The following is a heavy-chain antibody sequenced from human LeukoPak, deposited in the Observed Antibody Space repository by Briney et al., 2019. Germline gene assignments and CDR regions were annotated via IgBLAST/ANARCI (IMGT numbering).Heavy chain of an antibody. V-gene: IGHV3-7*01. CDR1: GLAFVTIW. J-gene: IGHJ6*03. D-gene: IGHD3-16*02. Sequence: GGSRGPSVLASGLAFVTIWRTWFGQAPGKGWGGVANIKQVGSENYYVDSVKGRFTISRDNAKNSVYLQMNRLRVEDTAVYYCARRSYRGVITVYYYCYMDVWGKGTPVTVSS. CDR2: IKQVGSEN. CDR3: ARRSYRGVITVYYYCYMDV.